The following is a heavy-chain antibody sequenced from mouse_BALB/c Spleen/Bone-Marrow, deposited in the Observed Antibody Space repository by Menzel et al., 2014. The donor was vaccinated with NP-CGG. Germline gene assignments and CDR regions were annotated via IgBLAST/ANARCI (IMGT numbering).Heavy chain of an antibody. V-gene: IGHV1-80*01. Sequence: QVQLKESGAELVRPGSSVKISCKASGYAFSSYWVNWVRQRPGQGLEWIGQIYPGDGDTNYNGKFKDKATLTADKSSSTAYMQFSSLTSEASAVYFCAKSGYGSFDYWGQGTTLTVSS. CDR2: IYPGDGDT. J-gene: IGHJ2*01. CDR1: GYAFSSYW. D-gene: IGHD1-1*01. CDR3: AKSGYGSFDY.